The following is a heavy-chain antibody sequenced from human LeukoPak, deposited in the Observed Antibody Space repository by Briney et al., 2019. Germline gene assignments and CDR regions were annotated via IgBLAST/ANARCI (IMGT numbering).Heavy chain of an antibody. J-gene: IGHJ4*02. CDR2: ISYDGSNK. D-gene: IGHD6-19*01. CDR3: AKDLSSSGFDY. CDR1: GFTFSSYG. V-gene: IGHV3-30*18. Sequence: GGSLRLSCAASGFTFSSYGMHWVRQAPGKELEWVAVISYDGSNKYYADSVKGRFTISRDNSKNTLYLQMNSLRAEDTAVYYCAKDLSSSGFDYWGQGTLVTVSS.